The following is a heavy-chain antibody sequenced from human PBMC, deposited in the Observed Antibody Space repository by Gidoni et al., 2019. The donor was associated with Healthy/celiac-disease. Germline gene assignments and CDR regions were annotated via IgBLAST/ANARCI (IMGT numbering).Heavy chain of an antibody. D-gene: IGHD6-6*01. CDR1: GFTFDDYA. Sequence: EVQLVESGGGLVQPGRSLRLSCAASGFTFDDYAMHWVRQAPGKGLEWVSGISWNSGSIGYADSVKGRFTISRDNAKNSLYLQMNSLRAEDTALYYCARTKRRSSPTGMDVWGQGTTVTVSS. V-gene: IGHV3-9*01. CDR3: ARTKRRSSPTGMDV. CDR2: ISWNSGSI. J-gene: IGHJ6*02.